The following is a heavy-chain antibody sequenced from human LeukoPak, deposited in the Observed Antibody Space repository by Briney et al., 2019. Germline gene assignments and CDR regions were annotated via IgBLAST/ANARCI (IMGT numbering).Heavy chain of an antibody. J-gene: IGHJ4*02. D-gene: IGHD5-24*01. CDR1: GGSIRSYY. CDR3: ASWGGDGYKFSAHFDY. Sequence: SDTLSLTCTVSGGSIRSYYGSWIRQPPGKGLECLGYIYTSGSTNYNPSLKSRVTISVDTSKNQFSLKLSSVTAADTAVYYCASWGGDGYKFSAHFDYWGQGTLVTVSS. V-gene: IGHV4-4*09. CDR2: IYTSGST.